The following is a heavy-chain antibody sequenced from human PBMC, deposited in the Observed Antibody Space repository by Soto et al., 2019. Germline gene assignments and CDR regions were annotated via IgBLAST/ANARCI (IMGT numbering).Heavy chain of an antibody. CDR2: IWSDGSKE. J-gene: IGHJ6*02. D-gene: IGHD6-13*01. CDR1: GFHFSRHG. V-gene: IGHV3-33*01. CDR3: ARDQVGPGNGLDV. Sequence: QVQLVESGGGVVQPGRSLRLSCAASGFHFSRHGVHWVRQAPGRGLEWVAVIWSDGSKEYYADSVKGRFTISRDNSKNTVSLQINSLRSDDTAVYYCARDQVGPGNGLDVWGQGTTVTVSS.